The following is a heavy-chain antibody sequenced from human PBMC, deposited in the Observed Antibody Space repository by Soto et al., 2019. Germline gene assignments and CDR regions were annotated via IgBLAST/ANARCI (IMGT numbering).Heavy chain of an antibody. CDR1: GFTFDDYA. Sequence: GGSLRLSCAASGFTFDDYAMHWVRQAPGKGLEWVSGISWNSGSIGYADSVKGRFTISRDNAKNSLYLQMNSLRAEDTALYYCAKDYYGSGSYPALGFGYYGVDVWGQGTTVTVSS. V-gene: IGHV3-9*01. CDR3: AKDYYGSGSYPALGFGYYGVDV. CDR2: ISWNSGSI. D-gene: IGHD3-10*01. J-gene: IGHJ6*02.